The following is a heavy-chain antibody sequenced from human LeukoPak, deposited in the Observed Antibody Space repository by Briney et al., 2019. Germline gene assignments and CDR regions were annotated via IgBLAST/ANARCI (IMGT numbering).Heavy chain of an antibody. CDR2: ISAYNGNT. J-gene: IGHJ4*02. CDR3: ARDRMDYDFWSGLQYYFDY. CDR1: GYTFTSYG. V-gene: IGHV1-18*01. D-gene: IGHD3-3*01. Sequence: ASVKVSCKASGYTFTSYGISWVRQAPGQGLEWMGWISAYNGNTNYAQKLQGRVTMTTDTSTSTAYMELRSLRSDDTAVYYCARDRMDYDFWSGLQYYFDYWGQGTLVTVSS.